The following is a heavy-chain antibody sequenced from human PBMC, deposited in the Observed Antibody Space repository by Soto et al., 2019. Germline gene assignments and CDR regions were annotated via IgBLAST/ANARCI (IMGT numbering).Heavy chain of an antibody. J-gene: IGHJ3*02. CDR1: GGSISSSSYY. D-gene: IGHD2-2*01. CDR2: IYYSGST. Sequence: QLQLQESGPGLVKPSETLSLTCTVSGGSISSSSYYWGWIRQPPGKGLEWIGSIYYSGSTYYNPSLKSRVTISVDTSKNQFSLKLSSVPAADTAVYYCASFYCSSTSCYSAFDIWCQGTMVTVSS. CDR3: ASFYCSSTSCYSAFDI. V-gene: IGHV4-39*01.